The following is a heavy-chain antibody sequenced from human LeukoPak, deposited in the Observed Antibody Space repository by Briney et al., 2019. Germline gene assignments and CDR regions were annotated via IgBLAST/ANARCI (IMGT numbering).Heavy chain of an antibody. D-gene: IGHD3-9*01. CDR3: ARDGRYFDWFSTPDAFDI. Sequence: SQTLSLTCSVSGGSISSHYWSWIRQPPGKGLEWIGYIYYSGSTNYNPSLKSRVTISVDTSKNQFSLKLSSVTAADTAVYYCARDGRYFDWFSTPDAFDIWGQGTMVTVSS. J-gene: IGHJ3*02. V-gene: IGHV4-59*11. CDR1: GGSISSHY. CDR2: IYYSGST.